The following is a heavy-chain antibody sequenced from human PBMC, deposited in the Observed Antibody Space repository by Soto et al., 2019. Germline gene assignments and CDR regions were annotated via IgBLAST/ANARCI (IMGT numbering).Heavy chain of an antibody. CDR1: GGTFSSYT. CDR3: ARDMVSSSWLSYFDY. V-gene: IGHV1-3*01. Sequence: GASVKVSCKASGGTFSSYTISWVRQAPGQRLEWMGWINAGNGYTQYSQNFQGRVTITRDTSASTAYMELSSLRSEDTAVYFCARDMVSSSWLSYFDYWGQGTLVTVSS. D-gene: IGHD6-13*01. CDR2: INAGNGYT. J-gene: IGHJ4*02.